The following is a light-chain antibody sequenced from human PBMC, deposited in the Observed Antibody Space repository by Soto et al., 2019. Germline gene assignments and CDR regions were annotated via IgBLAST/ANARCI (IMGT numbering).Light chain of an antibody. CDR1: SSDVGFYNH. CDR2: EVT. Sequence: SVLTQPASVSGSPGQSITISCSGTSSDVGFYNHVSWYQQHPGEAPKLLIYEVTIRPSGVSNRFSGSKSGNTASLTVSGLQAEDEGDYYCSAYTGSSSLAIFGGGTKLTVL. V-gene: IGLV2-14*01. J-gene: IGLJ2*01. CDR3: SAYTGSSSLAI.